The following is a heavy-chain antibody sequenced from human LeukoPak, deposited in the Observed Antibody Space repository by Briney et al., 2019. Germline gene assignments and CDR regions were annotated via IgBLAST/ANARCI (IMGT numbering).Heavy chain of an antibody. J-gene: IGHJ4*02. CDR1: GGTFSSYA. D-gene: IGHD3-22*01. Sequence: SVTVSCKASGGTFSSYAISWVRQAPGQGLEWMGGIIPIFGTANYAQKFQGRVTITTDESTSTAYMELSSLRSEDTAVYYCARLLNYYDSSEASFDYWGQGTLVTVSS. V-gene: IGHV1-69*05. CDR2: IIPIFGTA. CDR3: ARLLNYYDSSEASFDY.